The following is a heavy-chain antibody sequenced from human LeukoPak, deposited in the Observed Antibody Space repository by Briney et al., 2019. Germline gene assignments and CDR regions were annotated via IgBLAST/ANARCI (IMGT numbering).Heavy chain of an antibody. CDR1: GYTFTSYD. D-gene: IGHD1-26*01. CDR3: ARGGKWELHDAFDI. Sequence: SVKVSCKASGYTFTSYDINWVRQATGQGLEWMGWMNPNSGNTGYAQKFQGRVTMTRNTSISTAYMELSSLRSEDTAVYYCARGGKWELHDAFDIWGQGTMVTVSS. V-gene: IGHV1-8*01. J-gene: IGHJ3*02. CDR2: MNPNSGNT.